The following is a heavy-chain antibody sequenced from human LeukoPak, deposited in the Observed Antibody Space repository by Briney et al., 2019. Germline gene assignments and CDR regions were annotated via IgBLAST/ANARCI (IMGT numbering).Heavy chain of an antibody. CDR2: IYHSGST. Sequence: PSETLSLTCTVSGYSISSGYYWGWIRQPPGKGLEWIGSIYHSGSTYYNPSLKSRVTISVDTSKNQLSLKLSSVTAADTAVYYCAREGRITMVRGATFDYWGQGTLVTVSS. V-gene: IGHV4-38-2*02. J-gene: IGHJ4*02. CDR1: GYSISSGYY. D-gene: IGHD3-10*01. CDR3: AREGRITMVRGATFDY.